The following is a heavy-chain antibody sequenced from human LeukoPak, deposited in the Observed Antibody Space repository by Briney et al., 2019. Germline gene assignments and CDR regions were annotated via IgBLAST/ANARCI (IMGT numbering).Heavy chain of an antibody. J-gene: IGHJ5*02. Sequence: GGSLRLSCAASGFTFSNNAMSWVRQAPGKGLEWVSAISGSGGSTYYADSVKGRFTISRDNSKNTLYLQMNSLRAEDTAVYYCAKDPKYSSSSIHNWFDPWGQGTLVTVSS. CDR1: GFTFSNNA. V-gene: IGHV3-23*01. CDR2: ISGSGGST. CDR3: AKDPKYSSSSIHNWFDP. D-gene: IGHD6-6*01.